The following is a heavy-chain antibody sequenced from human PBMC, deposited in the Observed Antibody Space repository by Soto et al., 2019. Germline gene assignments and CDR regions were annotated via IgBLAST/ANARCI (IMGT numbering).Heavy chain of an antibody. CDR2: INSDGSST. V-gene: IGHV3-74*01. D-gene: IGHD2-2*01. CDR1: GFTFSSYW. Sequence: GGSLRLSCAASGFTFSSYWMHWVRQAPGKGLVWVSRINSDGSSTSYADSVKGRFTISRDNAKNTLFLQMNSLRAEDTAVYYCARDRDIVLVPAAMPENWFDPWGQGTLVTVSS. J-gene: IGHJ5*02. CDR3: ARDRDIVLVPAAMPENWFDP.